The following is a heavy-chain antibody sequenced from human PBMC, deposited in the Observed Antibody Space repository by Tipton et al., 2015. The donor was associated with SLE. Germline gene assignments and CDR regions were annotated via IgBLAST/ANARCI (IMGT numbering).Heavy chain of an antibody. CDR2: ITHRGKT. CDR1: DGSLSGYY. V-gene: IGHV4-34*01. J-gene: IGHJ4*02. Sequence: TLSLTCAVYDGSLSGYYWSWFRRPPGKGLEWIGEITHRGKTNYNPSLKSRVAISVDTSKNQFSLKLTSVTAADTAVYYCARLVTLSRVDYWGQGALVAVSS. CDR3: ARLVTLSRVDY. D-gene: IGHD2-21*02.